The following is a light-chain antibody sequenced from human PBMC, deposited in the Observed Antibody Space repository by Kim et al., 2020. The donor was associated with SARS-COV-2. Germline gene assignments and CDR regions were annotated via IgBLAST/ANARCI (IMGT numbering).Light chain of an antibody. Sequence: VSPGERATLSCRASQSVSSNLAWYQQKPGQAPRLLIYGASTRATGTPARFSGSGSGTEFTLTISSLQSEDFAVYYCQQYNNWLGTFGQGTKVDIK. CDR3: QQYNNWLGT. CDR1: QSVSSN. J-gene: IGKJ1*01. V-gene: IGKV3-15*01. CDR2: GAS.